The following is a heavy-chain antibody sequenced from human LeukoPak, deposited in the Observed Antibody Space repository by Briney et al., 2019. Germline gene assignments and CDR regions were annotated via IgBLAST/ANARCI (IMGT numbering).Heavy chain of an antibody. CDR3: VRSYYDSRHSATWENNFRH. CDR2: IDPSDSST. CDR1: GYSFTTYW. Sequence: GESLKISCKGSGYSFTTYWISWVRQMPGKGLEWMGMIDPSDSSTTYSPAFQGHVSVSADKSITSAFLRWSSLRASDTAIYYCVRSYYDSRHSATWENNFRHWGQGTLVIVSS. D-gene: IGHD3-22*01. V-gene: IGHV5-10-1*01. J-gene: IGHJ1*01.